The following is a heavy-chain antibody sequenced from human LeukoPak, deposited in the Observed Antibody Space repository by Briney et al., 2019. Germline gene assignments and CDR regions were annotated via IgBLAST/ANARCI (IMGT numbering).Heavy chain of an antibody. CDR1: GGSISSGSYY. CDR3: ARFGASYYDSSGYSFIRAFDI. D-gene: IGHD3-22*01. CDR2: IYTNGST. Sequence: SETLSLTCTVSGGSISSGSYYWSWIRQPAGKGLEWIGRIYTNGSTNYNPSLKSRVTISVDTSKNQFSLKLSSVTAADTAVYYCARFGASYYDSSGYSFIRAFDIWGQGTMVTVSS. J-gene: IGHJ3*02. V-gene: IGHV4-61*02.